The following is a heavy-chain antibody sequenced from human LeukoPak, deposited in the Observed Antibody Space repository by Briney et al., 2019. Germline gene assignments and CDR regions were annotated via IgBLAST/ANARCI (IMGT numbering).Heavy chain of an antibody. J-gene: IGHJ3*02. CDR1: GFSVSGNY. CDR2: IYSGGST. CDR3: ARTSTVTNDAFDI. Sequence: GGSLRLSCAASGFSVSGNYMSWVRQAPGKGLEWVSVIYSGGSTYYADSVKGRFTISRDNSKNTLYLQMNSLRAEDTAVYYCARTSTVTNDAFDIWGQGTMVTVSS. D-gene: IGHD4-17*01. V-gene: IGHV3-53*01.